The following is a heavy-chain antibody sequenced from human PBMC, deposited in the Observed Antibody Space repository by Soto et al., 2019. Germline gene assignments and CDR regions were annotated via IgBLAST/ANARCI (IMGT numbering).Heavy chain of an antibody. CDR3: AKGDSSSWYLYYYYMDV. CDR2: ISGSGGST. D-gene: IGHD6-13*01. Sequence: GGALRLSCAASGFTFSSYAMSWVRQAPGKGLEWVSAISGSGGSTYYADSVKGRFTISRDNSKNTLYLQMNSLRAEDTAVYYCAKGDSSSWYLYYYYMDVWGQGTTVTVSS. CDR1: GFTFSSYA. V-gene: IGHV3-23*01. J-gene: IGHJ6*03.